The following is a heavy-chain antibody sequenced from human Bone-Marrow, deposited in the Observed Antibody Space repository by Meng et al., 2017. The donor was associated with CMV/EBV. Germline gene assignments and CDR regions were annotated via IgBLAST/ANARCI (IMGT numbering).Heavy chain of an antibody. Sequence: GGSLRLSCAASGFTFNNYAMGWVRQAPGKGLEWFSAITNSGDDTYYADSVRGRFTISRDNSKNTLYLQMNSLRAEDTAVYYCAKDPRIVGATPIFDYWGQGTLVTVSS. D-gene: IGHD1-26*01. CDR2: ITNSGDDT. CDR1: GFTFNNYA. V-gene: IGHV3-23*01. J-gene: IGHJ4*02. CDR3: AKDPRIVGATPIFDY.